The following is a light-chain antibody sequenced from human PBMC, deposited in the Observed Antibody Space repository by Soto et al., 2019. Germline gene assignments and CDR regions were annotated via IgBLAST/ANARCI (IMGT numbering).Light chain of an antibody. CDR3: QQSYSMPNT. CDR1: QSISSN. Sequence: DIQMTQSASSLSASVGDRVTITCRASQSISSNLNWHQQKPGKAPKVLIYAASSLQSGVPSRFSGSGSGTDFTLTISSLQPEDFATYYCQQSYSMPNTFGQGTKLEIK. V-gene: IGKV1-39*01. J-gene: IGKJ2*01. CDR2: AAS.